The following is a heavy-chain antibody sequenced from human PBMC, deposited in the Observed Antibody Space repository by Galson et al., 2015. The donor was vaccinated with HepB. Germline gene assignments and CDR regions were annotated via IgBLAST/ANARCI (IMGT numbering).Heavy chain of an antibody. V-gene: IGHV3-23*01. CDR3: AKDSLQKLNYYDSSGFDHFQH. Sequence: SLRLSCAASGFTFSSYAMSWVRQAPGKGLEWVSAISGSGGSTYYADSVKGRFTISRDNSKNTLYLQMNSLRAEDTAVYYCAKDSLQKLNYYDSSGFDHFQHWGQGTLVTVSS. CDR2: ISGSGGST. D-gene: IGHD3-22*01. CDR1: GFTFSSYA. J-gene: IGHJ1*01.